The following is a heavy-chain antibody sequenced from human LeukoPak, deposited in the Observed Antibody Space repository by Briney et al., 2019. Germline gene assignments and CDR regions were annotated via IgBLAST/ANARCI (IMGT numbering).Heavy chain of an antibody. CDR1: GFTFSTYW. D-gene: IGHD2-21*02. CDR2: IWYNGKDK. V-gene: IGHV3-33*08. Sequence: QPGGSLRLSCAASGFTFSTYWMHWVCQAPGKGLEWVSVIWYNGKDKYYADPVKGRFNIYRDNSKNTLYLQMNRLRAEDTDVYYCARDRSAYCGGDCYASAYNIWGQGTVVTVSS. J-gene: IGHJ3*02. CDR3: ARDRSAYCGGDCYASAYNI.